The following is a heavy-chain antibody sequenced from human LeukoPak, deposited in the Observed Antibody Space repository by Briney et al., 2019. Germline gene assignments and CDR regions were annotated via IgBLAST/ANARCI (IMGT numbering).Heavy chain of an antibody. CDR3: VRTPPNWGADY. J-gene: IGHJ4*02. V-gene: IGHV1-8*01. CDR1: GYTFTSYD. Sequence: ASVKVSCKASGYTFTSYDVNWVRQATGQGLEWMGWMSPKSGNTGYAQKFQGRVTMTSNTAISTAYMELSSLRSEDTAVYYCVRTPPNWGADYWGQGTLVTVSS. CDR2: MSPKSGNT. D-gene: IGHD7-27*01.